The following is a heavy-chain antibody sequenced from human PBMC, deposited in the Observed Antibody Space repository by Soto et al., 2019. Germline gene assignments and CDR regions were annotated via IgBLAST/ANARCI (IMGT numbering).Heavy chain of an antibody. J-gene: IGHJ4*02. V-gene: IGHV3-53*01. Sequence: GSLRLSCAASGFTVSGNYITWVRQAPGKGLEWVSVIFSGDITYYSDSVKGRFTISRDNSKNTVYLQMNRLRGDDTAVYYCAKGFDYGDTKHIDHWGQGTLVTVSS. D-gene: IGHD4-17*01. CDR2: IFSGDIT. CDR1: GFTVSGNY. CDR3: AKGFDYGDTKHIDH.